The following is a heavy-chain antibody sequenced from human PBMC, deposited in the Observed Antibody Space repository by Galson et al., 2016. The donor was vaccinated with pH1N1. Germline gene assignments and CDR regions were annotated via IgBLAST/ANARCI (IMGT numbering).Heavy chain of an antibody. CDR3: SRDLGVVPAATSWFDP. Sequence: SVKVSCKASGGTFSDSPISWVRQAPGQGLEWMGGIIPLFGTTNYAQKFRGRVTITADESTSTAYMELSSLRYEDTAVYYCSRDLGVVPAATSWFDPWGQGTLATVSS. CDR1: GGTFSDSP. V-gene: IGHV1-69*13. CDR2: IIPLFGTT. D-gene: IGHD2-2*01. J-gene: IGHJ5*02.